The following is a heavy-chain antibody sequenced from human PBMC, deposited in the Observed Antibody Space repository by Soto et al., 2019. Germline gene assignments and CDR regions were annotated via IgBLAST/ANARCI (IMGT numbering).Heavy chain of an antibody. V-gene: IGHV4-59*01. CDR1: GGSISDYQ. Sequence: QVQLQESGPGLVKPSETLSLTCSISGGSISDYQWNWIRQPPGKGLEWIGYIYYSGRTSYNPSLKSRLTISLDTSTRQFSLRLRSVPAADTAVYYCARMRGLGEISPYLDYWGQGALVTVSS. J-gene: IGHJ4*02. CDR2: IYYSGRT. D-gene: IGHD3-16*01. CDR3: ARMRGLGEISPYLDY.